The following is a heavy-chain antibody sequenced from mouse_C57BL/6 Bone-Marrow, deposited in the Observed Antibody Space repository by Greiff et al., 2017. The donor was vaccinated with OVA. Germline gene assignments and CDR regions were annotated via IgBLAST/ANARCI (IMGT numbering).Heavy chain of an antibody. V-gene: IGHV14-4*01. CDR1: GFNIKDDY. CDR3: TPVYYDYDGGYFDV. CDR2: IDPENGDT. J-gene: IGHJ1*03. Sequence: VQLQQSGAELVRPGASVKLSCTASGFNIKDDYMHWVKQRPEQGLEWIGWIDPENGDTEYASKFQGKATITADTSSNTAYLQLSSLTSEDTAVYYCTPVYYDYDGGYFDVWGTGTTVTVSS. D-gene: IGHD2-4*01.